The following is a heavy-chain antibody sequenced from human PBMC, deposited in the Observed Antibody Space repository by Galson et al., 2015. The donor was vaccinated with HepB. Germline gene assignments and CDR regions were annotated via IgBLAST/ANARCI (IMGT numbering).Heavy chain of an antibody. CDR1: GFTVSSNY. Sequence: SLRLSCAASGFTVSSNYMSWVRQAPGKGLEWVSVIYSGGSTYYADSVKGRFTISRDNSKNTLYLQMNSLRAEDTAVYYCAREGKDWVGFDYWGQGTLVTVSS. CDR2: IYSGGST. D-gene: IGHD3/OR15-3a*01. V-gene: IGHV3-66*02. J-gene: IGHJ4*02. CDR3: AREGKDWVGFDY.